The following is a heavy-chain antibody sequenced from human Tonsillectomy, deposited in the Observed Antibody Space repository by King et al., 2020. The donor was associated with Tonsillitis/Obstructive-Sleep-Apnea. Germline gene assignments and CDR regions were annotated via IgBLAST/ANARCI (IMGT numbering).Heavy chain of an antibody. CDR3: ARLITTGPPQGTDAFDI. D-gene: IGHD4-11*01. CDR2: IDPSDSYT. J-gene: IGHJ3*02. Sequence: DVQLVESGAEVKKPGESLMISCKGSGYSFTSYWISGVRQMPGKGREWMGRIDPSDSYTNYSPSFQGHVTTPAAKSISTAYLQWSSLKASDTAMYYCARLITTGPPQGTDAFDIWGQGTMVTVSS. V-gene: IGHV5-10-1*01. CDR1: GYSFTSYW.